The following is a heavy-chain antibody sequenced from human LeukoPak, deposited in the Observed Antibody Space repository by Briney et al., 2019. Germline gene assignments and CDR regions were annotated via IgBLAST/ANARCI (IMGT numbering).Heavy chain of an antibody. CDR3: ARGGDIVVVPAAIPEY. CDR2: INSDGSST. D-gene: IGHD2-2*01. Sequence: GGSLRLSCAASGFTLSSYWMHWVRQAPGKGLVWVSRINSDGSSTSYADSVKGRFTISRDNAKNTLYLQMNSLRAEDTAVYYCARGGDIVVVPAAIPEYWGQGTLVTVSS. CDR1: GFTLSSYW. J-gene: IGHJ4*02. V-gene: IGHV3-74*01.